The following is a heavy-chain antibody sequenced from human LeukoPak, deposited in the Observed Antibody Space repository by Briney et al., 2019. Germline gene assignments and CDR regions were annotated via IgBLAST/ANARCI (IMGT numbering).Heavy chain of an antibody. J-gene: IGHJ6*03. V-gene: IGHV3-23*01. CDR3: AKDRGHCVNGVCHNYYYMDV. CDR2: ITSRSTIT. D-gene: IGHD2-8*01. Sequence: GGSLRLSCAASGFTFSSYAMTWVRQAPGKGLDWVSTITSRSTITYYADSVKGRFTISRDNSKTTLYLQMNSLRAEDTAVYYCAKDRGHCVNGVCHNYYYMDVWGKGTTVTVSS. CDR1: GFTFSSYA.